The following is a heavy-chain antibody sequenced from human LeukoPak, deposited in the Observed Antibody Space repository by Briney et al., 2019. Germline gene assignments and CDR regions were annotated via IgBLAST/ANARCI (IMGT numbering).Heavy chain of an antibody. CDR1: GFTFSSYW. J-gene: IGHJ4*02. CDR2: VSSDGNST. Sequence: GGSLRLSCAASGFTFSSYWMHWVRQAPGKGLVWVSRVSSDGNSTNYADSVKGRFTISRDNTNNTLYLQMNSLRAEDTAVYYCARGTTNTRALDYWGQGTLVTVSS. CDR3: ARGTTNTRALDY. V-gene: IGHV3-74*01. D-gene: IGHD1-14*01.